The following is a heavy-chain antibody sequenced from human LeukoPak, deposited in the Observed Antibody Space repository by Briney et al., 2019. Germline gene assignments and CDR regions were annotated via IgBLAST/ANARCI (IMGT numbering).Heavy chain of an antibody. CDR2: ISAYNGNT. V-gene: IGHV1-18*01. D-gene: IGHD3-22*01. J-gene: IGHJ4*02. CDR1: GYTFTIYG. Sequence: ASVNVSFKASGYTFTIYGISWMRQPPAQGLEWMGWISAYNGNTNYSQKLQGRVTMTTDTSTTTAYMELRSLRSDDTAVYYCARATYYYDSSGYYPRTFGYWSQGTLVTVSS. CDR3: ARATYYYDSSGYYPRTFGY.